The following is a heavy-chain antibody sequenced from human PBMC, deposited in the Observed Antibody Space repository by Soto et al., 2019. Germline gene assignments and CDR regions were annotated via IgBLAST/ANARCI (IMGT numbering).Heavy chain of an antibody. CDR3: ARGSSSWPSDAFDI. CDR1: GYIFTNFA. D-gene: IGHD6-13*01. CDR2: ITAGNGNT. Sequence: ASVKVSCTNSGYIFTNFALHWVRQATGQRPEWMGWITAGNGNTKYSQKLQGRVTMTTDTSTSTAYMELRSLRSDDTAVYYCARGSSSWPSDAFDIWGQGTMVTVSS. J-gene: IGHJ3*02. V-gene: IGHV1-3*01.